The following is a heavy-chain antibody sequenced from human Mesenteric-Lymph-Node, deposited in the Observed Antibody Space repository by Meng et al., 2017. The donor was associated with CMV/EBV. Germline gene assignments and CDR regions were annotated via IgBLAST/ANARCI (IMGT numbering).Heavy chain of an antibody. CDR2: LYSGGNS. Sequence: GGSLRLSCAASGFSVSNNYMTWVRQAPGKGLEWVSVLYSGGNSYYTVSVKGRFIISRDNSKNTVSLQMNSLRADDSAVFYCAKADSGSDYFDYWGQGTLVTVSS. J-gene: IGHJ4*02. V-gene: IGHV3-66*02. CDR1: GFSVSNNY. CDR3: AKADSGSDYFDY. D-gene: IGHD6-19*01.